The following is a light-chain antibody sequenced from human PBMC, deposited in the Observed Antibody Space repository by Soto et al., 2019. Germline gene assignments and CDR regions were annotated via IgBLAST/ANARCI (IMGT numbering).Light chain of an antibody. J-gene: IGKJ4*01. CDR3: QQGYSIHALT. CDR2: AAS. CDR1: QGISTY. Sequence: DIQMTQSPSSLSASVGDRVTITCRASQGISTYLNWYQQRPGKAPKLLIYAASSLQSGVPSRFSGSGSETEFTLTITYVQPEDFATYYCQQGYSIHALTFGGGTKVDIK. V-gene: IGKV1-39*01.